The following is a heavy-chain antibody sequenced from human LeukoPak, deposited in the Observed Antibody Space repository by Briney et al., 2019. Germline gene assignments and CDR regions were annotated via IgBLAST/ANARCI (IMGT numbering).Heavy chain of an antibody. CDR2: INPNSGNT. Sequence: GASVKVSCKASGYTFISYEIHWVRQATGQGLEWMGWINPNSGNTRYVQKFQGRVTFTRDTSRGTAHMGLSSLRSEDTAIYYCARGASRSFDYWGQGTLLTVSP. J-gene: IGHJ4*02. CDR1: GYTFISYE. CDR3: ARGASRSFDY. V-gene: IGHV1-8*03. D-gene: IGHD6-6*01.